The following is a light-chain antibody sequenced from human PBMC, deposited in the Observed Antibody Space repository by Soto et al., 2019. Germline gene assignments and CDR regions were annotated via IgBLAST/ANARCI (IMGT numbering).Light chain of an antibody. Sequence: DIQMTQSPSSVSASIGDRVTVTCRASQGISNCLAWYQQKPGKAPKFLISAASSLQSGVPSRFSGSGAGTDFTLTISSLQPEDFATYYCQQAYSFPITFGQGTRLEIK. CDR3: QQAYSFPIT. J-gene: IGKJ5*01. V-gene: IGKV1-12*01. CDR1: QGISNC. CDR2: AAS.